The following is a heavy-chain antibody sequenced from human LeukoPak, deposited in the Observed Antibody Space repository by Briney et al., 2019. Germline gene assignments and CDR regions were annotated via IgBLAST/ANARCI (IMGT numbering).Heavy chain of an antibody. V-gene: IGHV1-69*02. D-gene: IGHD5-12*01. J-gene: IGHJ4*02. CDR1: GGTFCSYT. CDR3: ARRNSGYDSVLY. Sequence: SVKVSCKASGGTFCSYTISWVRHATRQGLEWRGRIIPILGIANYAQKFPASVTITAVKSTSTAYLQLSSLRSESTAVYYCARRNSGYDSVLYWGQGNLVTVSS. CDR2: IIPILGIA.